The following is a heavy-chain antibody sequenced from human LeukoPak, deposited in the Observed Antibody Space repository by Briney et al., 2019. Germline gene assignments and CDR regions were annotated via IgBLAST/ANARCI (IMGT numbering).Heavy chain of an antibody. CDR3: ARDPGRWVVDY. D-gene: IGHD6-13*01. Sequence: GGSLRLSCAASGFTFSSYSMNLVRQAPGKGLEWVSSISSSSSYIYYADSVKGRFTISRDNAKNSLYLQMNSLRAEDTAVYYCARDPGRWVVDYWGQGTLVTVSS. V-gene: IGHV3-21*01. J-gene: IGHJ4*02. CDR1: GFTFSSYS. CDR2: ISSSSSYI.